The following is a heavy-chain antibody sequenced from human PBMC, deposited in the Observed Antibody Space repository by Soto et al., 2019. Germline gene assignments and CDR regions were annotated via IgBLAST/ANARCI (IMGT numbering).Heavy chain of an antibody. CDR2: ISYDGSSK. J-gene: IGHJ4*02. V-gene: IGHV3-30-3*01. CDR1: RFTFSSYA. Sequence: QVQLVESGGGVVQPGRSLRLSCAASRFTFSSYAMHWVRQAPGKGLEWVAVISYDGSSKYYADSVKGRFSISRDNSKNTLDLQMNSLRTEDTAVYYCARDPSGSSHFDYWGQGPLVTVSS. CDR3: ARDPSGSSHFDY. D-gene: IGHD3-10*01.